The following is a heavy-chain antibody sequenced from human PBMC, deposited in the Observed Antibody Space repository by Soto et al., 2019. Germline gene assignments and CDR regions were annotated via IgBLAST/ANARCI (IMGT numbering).Heavy chain of an antibody. CDR1: GFPFSIYA. J-gene: IGHJ4*02. Sequence: GGSLRLSCAASGFPFSIYAMHLVRQSPGKGLEWVAFISYDGSNKYYADSVKGRFTISRDNSKNTLYLQMNSLRDEDTAVYYCARAPYLHCSGGSCWFDYWGQGTLVTVSS. CDR2: ISYDGSNK. D-gene: IGHD2-15*01. V-gene: IGHV3-30-3*01. CDR3: ARAPYLHCSGGSCWFDY.